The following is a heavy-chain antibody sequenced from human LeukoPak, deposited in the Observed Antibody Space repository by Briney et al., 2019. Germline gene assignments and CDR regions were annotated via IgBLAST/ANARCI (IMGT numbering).Heavy chain of an antibody. CDR1: GFTFSPYG. J-gene: IGHJ4*02. D-gene: IGHD6-19*01. Sequence: GGSLRLSCAASGFTFSPYGMHWVRQAPGKGLEWVAVISHDGSVDYYADSVKGRFTISRDNSKNTLYLQMNSLRGEDTAVYYCARDEAGYSSGWYGYWGQGTLVTVSS. CDR2: ISHDGSVD. V-gene: IGHV3-30*03. CDR3: ARDEAGYSSGWYGY.